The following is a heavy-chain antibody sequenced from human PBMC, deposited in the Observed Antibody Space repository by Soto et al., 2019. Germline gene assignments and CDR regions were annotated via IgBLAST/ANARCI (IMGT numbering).Heavy chain of an antibody. CDR2: IYYSGST. J-gene: IGHJ6*03. V-gene: IGHV4-59*08. D-gene: IGHD6-13*01. CDR1: GFSISSYY. Sequence: PSETLSLTCTVSGFSISSYYWSWIRQPPGKGLEWIGYIYYSGSTNYNPSLKSRVTISVDTSKNQFSLKLSSVTAADTAVYYCARHQEAAAAYYYYYYMDVWGKGTTVTVSS. CDR3: ARHQEAAAAYYYYYYMDV.